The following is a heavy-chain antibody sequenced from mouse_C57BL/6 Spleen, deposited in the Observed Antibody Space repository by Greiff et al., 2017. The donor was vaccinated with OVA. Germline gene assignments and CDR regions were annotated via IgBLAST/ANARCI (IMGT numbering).Heavy chain of an antibody. D-gene: IGHD1-1*01. J-gene: IGHJ2*01. CDR3: ARGLYYGSLDY. Sequence: DVMLVESGGGLVKPGGSLKLSCAASGFTFSDYGMHWVRQAPEKGLEWVAYISSGSSTIYYADTVKGRFTISRDNAKNTLFLQMTSLRSEDTAMYYCARGLYYGSLDYWGQGTTLTVSS. CDR2: ISSGSSTI. CDR1: GFTFSDYG. V-gene: IGHV5-17*01.